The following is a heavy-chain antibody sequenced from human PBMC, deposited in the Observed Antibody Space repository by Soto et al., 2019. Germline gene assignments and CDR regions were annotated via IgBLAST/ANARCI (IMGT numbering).Heavy chain of an antibody. V-gene: IGHV4-31*03. CDR2: IYYSGST. D-gene: IGHD2-2*01. CDR1: VGSISSGGYY. Sequence: TLSLTCTVSVGSISSGGYYWRWILQHPGKGLEWIGYIYYSGSTYYNPSLKSRVTISVDTSKNQFSLKLSSVTAADTAVYYCARGEAPINQLPMYYFDYWGQGTLVTVSS. CDR3: ARGEAPINQLPMYYFDY. J-gene: IGHJ4*02.